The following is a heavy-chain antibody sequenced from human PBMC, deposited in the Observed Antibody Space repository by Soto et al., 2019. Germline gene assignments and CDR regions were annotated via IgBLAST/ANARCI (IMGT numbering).Heavy chain of an antibody. J-gene: IGHJ4*02. D-gene: IGHD3-3*01. CDR1: GFTFSNAW. V-gene: IGHV3-15*07. Sequence: EVQLVESGGGLVKPGGSLRLSCAASGFTFSNAWMNWVRQAPGKGLEWVGRIKSKTDGGTTDYAAPGKGRFTISRDDSNNMLYLQMNSLKTEDTVVYYCTTVSTYYDFCSGYYRPDFDYWGQGTLVTVSS. CDR3: TTVSTYYDFCSGYYRPDFDY. CDR2: IKSKTDGGTT.